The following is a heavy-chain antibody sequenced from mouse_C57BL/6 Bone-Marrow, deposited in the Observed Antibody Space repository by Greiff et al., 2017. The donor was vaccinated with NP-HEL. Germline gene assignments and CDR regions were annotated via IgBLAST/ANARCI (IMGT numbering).Heavy chain of an antibody. CDR1: GYTFTSYG. J-gene: IGHJ1*03. D-gene: IGHD1-1*01. CDR2: IYPRSGNT. Sequence: QVQLQQSGAELARPGASVKLSCKASGYTFTSYGISWVKQRTGQGLEWIGEIYPRSGNTYYNEKFKGKATFTADTSSNTAYMQLSSLTTEDSAIYYCARHWAVVAKRYFDVWGTGTTVTVSS. V-gene: IGHV1-81*01. CDR3: ARHWAVVAKRYFDV.